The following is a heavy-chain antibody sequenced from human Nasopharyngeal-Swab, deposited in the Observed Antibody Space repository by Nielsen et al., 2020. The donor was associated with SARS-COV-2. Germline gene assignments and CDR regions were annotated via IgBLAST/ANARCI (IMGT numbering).Heavy chain of an antibody. CDR1: GYSVSSGYY. V-gene: IGHV4-38-2*01. CDR3: ARSGPFRLPKLDNWFDP. CDR2: IYHSGST. D-gene: IGHD2-15*01. Sequence: SETLSPTCSVSGYSVSSGYYCGWTRQPPGKGLEWIGSIYHSGSTYYNPSLKSRVTISVDTSKNQFSLKLSSVTAADTAVYYCARSGPFRLPKLDNWFDPWGQGTLVTVSS. J-gene: IGHJ5*02.